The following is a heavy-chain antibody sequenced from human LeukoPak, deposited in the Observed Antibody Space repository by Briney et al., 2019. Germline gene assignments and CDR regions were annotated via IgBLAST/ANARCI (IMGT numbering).Heavy chain of an antibody. V-gene: IGHV3-9*01. CDR3: ARAMTANYFDY. Sequence: GGSLRLSCAASGFTFDDYAMHWVRQAPGKGLEWVSGISWNSGSIGYADSVKGRFTISRDNAKNSLYLQMNSLRAADTAVYYCARAMTANYFDYWGQGALVTVSS. J-gene: IGHJ4*02. CDR1: GFTFDDYA. CDR2: ISWNSGSI.